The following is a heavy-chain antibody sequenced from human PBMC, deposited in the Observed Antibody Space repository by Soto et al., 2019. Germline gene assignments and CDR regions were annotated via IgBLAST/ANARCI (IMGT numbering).Heavy chain of an antibody. CDR1: EFTFSSCA. Sequence: PGGSMRLSCTASEFTFSSCAMSWGRQAPGEGLEWVSAISGSGGSTYYADSVKGRFTISRDNSKNTLYLQMNSLRAEDTAVYYCAKGAAARFELGPHFDYWGQGTLVTVSS. CDR2: ISGSGGST. V-gene: IGHV3-23*01. D-gene: IGHD6-6*01. J-gene: IGHJ4*02. CDR3: AKGAAARFELGPHFDY.